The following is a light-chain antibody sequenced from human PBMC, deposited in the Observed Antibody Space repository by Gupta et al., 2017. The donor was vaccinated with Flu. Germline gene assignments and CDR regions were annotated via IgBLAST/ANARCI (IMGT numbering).Light chain of an antibody. J-gene: IGKJ2*01. Sequence: EIVLTQSPVTLSLSPGERATLSCRASQSVSTSYLAWYQQKPGLAPRLLMYATSTSATDIPDTFSGCGSGTEFTLTISRLAPQDFAVYYCQEDGTSGYNFGQGTXVEI. CDR2: ATS. CDR1: QSVSTSY. CDR3: QEDGTSGYN. V-gene: IGKV3-20*01.